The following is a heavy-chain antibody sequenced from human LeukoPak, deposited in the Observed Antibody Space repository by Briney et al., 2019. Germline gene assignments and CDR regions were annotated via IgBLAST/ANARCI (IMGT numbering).Heavy chain of an antibody. CDR2: INHSGST. D-gene: IGHD1-7*01. CDR1: GGSFSGYY. CDR3: ARCEELRLRYNWFDP. V-gene: IGHV4-34*01. J-gene: IGHJ5*02. Sequence: SETPSLTCAVYGGSFSGYYWSWIRQPPGKGLEWIGEINHSGSTNYNPSLKSRVTISVDTSKNQFSLKLSSVTAADTAVYYCARCEELRLRYNWFDPWGQGTLVTVSS.